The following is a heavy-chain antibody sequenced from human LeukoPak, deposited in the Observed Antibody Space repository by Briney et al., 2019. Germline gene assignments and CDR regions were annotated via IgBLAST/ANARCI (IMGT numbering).Heavy chain of an antibody. V-gene: IGHV3-9*01. D-gene: IGHD3-16*01. CDR2: ISWNSGSI. CDR3: AKCLDGMDV. Sequence: GGSLRLSCAASGFTFDDYAMHWVRQAPGKGLEWVSGISWNSGSIGYADSVKGRFTISRDNAKKSLNLQMNSLRAEDTAVYYCAKCLDGMDVWGQGTTVTVSS. J-gene: IGHJ6*02. CDR1: GFTFDDYA.